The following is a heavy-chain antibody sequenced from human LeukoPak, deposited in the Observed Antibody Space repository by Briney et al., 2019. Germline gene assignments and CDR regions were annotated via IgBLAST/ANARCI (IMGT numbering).Heavy chain of an antibody. V-gene: IGHV3-21*06. CDR3: ARVAYSSSWRERYKYYLDY. CDR2: ISSSSSYI. D-gene: IGHD6-13*01. Sequence: GGSLRLSCAASGFTFSSYGMNWVRQTPGKGLEWVSSISSSSSYIYYADSVKGRFTISRDNAKNSLYLQMNSLRADDTAVYYCARVAYSSSWRERYKYYLDYWGQGTLVTVSS. CDR1: GFTFSSYG. J-gene: IGHJ4*02.